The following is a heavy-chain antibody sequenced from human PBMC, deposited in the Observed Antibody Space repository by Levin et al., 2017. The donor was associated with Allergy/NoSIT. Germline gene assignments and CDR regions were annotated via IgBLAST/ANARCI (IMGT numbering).Heavy chain of an antibody. J-gene: IGHJ5*02. D-gene: IGHD1-7*01. CDR1: GFTFSSYG. CDR2: IWYDGSNK. CDR3: ARARLELRMDWFDP. V-gene: IGHV3-33*01. Sequence: PGGSLRLSCAASGFTFSSYGMHWVRQAPGKGLEWVAVIWYDGSNKYYADSVMGRFTISRDNSKNTLYLQMNSLRAEDTAVYYCARARLELRMDWFDPWGQGTLVTVSS.